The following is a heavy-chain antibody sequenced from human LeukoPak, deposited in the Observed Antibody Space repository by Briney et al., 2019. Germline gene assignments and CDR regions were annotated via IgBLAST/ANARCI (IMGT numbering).Heavy chain of an antibody. D-gene: IGHD4-17*01. J-gene: IGHJ4*02. CDR2: IYYSGST. Sequence: SSETLSLTCTVSGGSISSGGYYWSWIRQHAGKGLERIGYIYYSGSTYYNPSLKSRVTISVDTSKNQFSLKLSSVTAADTAVYYCARVPDGDLLDYWGQGTLVTVSS. CDR1: GGSISSGGYY. CDR3: ARVPDGDLLDY. V-gene: IGHV4-31*03.